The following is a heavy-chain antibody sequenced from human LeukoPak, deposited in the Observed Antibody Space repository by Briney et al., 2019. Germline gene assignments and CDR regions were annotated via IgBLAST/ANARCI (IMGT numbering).Heavy chain of an antibody. V-gene: IGHV1-69*13. J-gene: IGHJ4*02. D-gene: IGHD2-2*02. Sequence: GAPVKVSCKASGGTFSSYAISWVRQAPGQGLEWMGGIIPIFGTANYAQKFQGRVTITADESTSTAYMELSSLRSEDTAVYYCARDQAYCSSTSCYIRSFDYWGQGTLVTVSS. CDR2: IIPIFGTA. CDR1: GGTFSSYA. CDR3: ARDQAYCSSTSCYIRSFDY.